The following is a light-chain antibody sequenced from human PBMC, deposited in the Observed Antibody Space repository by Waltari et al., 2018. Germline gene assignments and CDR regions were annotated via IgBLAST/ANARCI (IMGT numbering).Light chain of an antibody. V-gene: IGKV3-11*01. CDR2: DAA. J-gene: IGKJ2*01. Sequence: EIVLPQSPAPLSLSPGERATLSCRASQSVGIYLAWFQQELGQPPRLLIYDAANRATSIPAGFSGSGSGTDFTLTISSLEAEDFALYYCQQRNNWPPENTFGQGTKLEMK. CDR3: QQRNNWPPENT. CDR1: QSVGIY.